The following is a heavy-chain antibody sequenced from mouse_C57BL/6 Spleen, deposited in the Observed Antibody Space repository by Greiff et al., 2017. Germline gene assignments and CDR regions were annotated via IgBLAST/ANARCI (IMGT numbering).Heavy chain of an antibody. D-gene: IGHD1-1*01. CDR2: ISSGGSYT. Sequence: EVKLVESGGDLVKPGGSLKLSCAASGFTFSSYGMSWVRQTPDKRLEWVATISSGGSYTYYPDSVKGRFTISRDNAKNTLYLQMSSLKSEDTAMYYCASLFYGSSLSYWYFDVWGTGTTVTVSS. V-gene: IGHV5-6*01. CDR1: GFTFSSYG. CDR3: ASLFYGSSLSYWYFDV. J-gene: IGHJ1*03.